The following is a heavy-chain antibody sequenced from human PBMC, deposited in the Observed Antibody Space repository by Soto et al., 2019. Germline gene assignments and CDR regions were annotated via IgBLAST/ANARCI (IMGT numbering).Heavy chain of an antibody. D-gene: IGHD1-26*01. Sequence: EVQLVESGGGLVQPGGSLRLSCVASGFSFTPSWMTWVRQAPCEGLEWVANIKRDGSTKNYLDSVKGRFTISRDNADNSLSLQMNMLRVEDTAVSYCECDLSPPFSDIPFDVFDILGQGTVGAVSS. CDR3: ECDLSPPFSDIPFDVFDI. CDR1: GFSFTPSW. J-gene: IGHJ3*02. V-gene: IGHV3-7*04. CDR2: IKRDGSTK.